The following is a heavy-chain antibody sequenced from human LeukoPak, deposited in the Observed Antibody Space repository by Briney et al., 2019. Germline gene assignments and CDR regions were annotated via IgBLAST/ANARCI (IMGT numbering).Heavy chain of an antibody. Sequence: TGGSLRLSCAASGFTFSSYGMSWVRQAPGKGLEWVSAISGSGGTTYYADSVKGRFTISRDNSKNTLHLQMNSLRAEDTAVYYCAKDYDDYYYMDVWGKGTTVTVSS. V-gene: IGHV3-23*01. CDR1: GFTFSSYG. CDR3: AKDYDDYYYMDV. D-gene: IGHD5-12*01. J-gene: IGHJ6*03. CDR2: ISGSGGTT.